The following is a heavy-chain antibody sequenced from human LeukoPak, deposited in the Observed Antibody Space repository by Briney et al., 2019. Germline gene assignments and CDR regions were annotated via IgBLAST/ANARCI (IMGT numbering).Heavy chain of an antibody. CDR1: GGSISSSSYY. V-gene: IGHV4-61*01. Sequence: SETLSLTCTVSGGSISSSSYYWSWIRQPPGKGLEWIGYTSYSGSTNYNPSHNSRVTLSLDTSKNQFSLKLSSVTAADTAVYYCARVDTAYSYAAFDVWGQGTMVTVSS. CDR3: ARVDTAYSYAAFDV. CDR2: TSYSGST. D-gene: IGHD3-16*01. J-gene: IGHJ3*01.